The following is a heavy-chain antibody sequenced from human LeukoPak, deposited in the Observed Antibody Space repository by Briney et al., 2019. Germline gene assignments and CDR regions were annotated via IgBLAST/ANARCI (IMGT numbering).Heavy chain of an antibody. V-gene: IGHV4-30-4*08. D-gene: IGHD5-24*01. CDR3: AREEIRSWFDP. Sequence: SQTLSLTCSVSAASISNGDYYWSWLRQPPGKGLEWIGYIYYSGSTYFNPSLKSRVTMSMDTSKNQFSLKLTSVTAADTAVYYCAREEIRSWFDPWGQGTLVTVSS. J-gene: IGHJ5*02. CDR2: IYYSGST. CDR1: AASISNGDYY.